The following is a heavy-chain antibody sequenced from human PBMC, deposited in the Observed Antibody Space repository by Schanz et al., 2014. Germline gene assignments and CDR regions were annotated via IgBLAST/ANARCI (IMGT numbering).Heavy chain of an antibody. V-gene: IGHV4-61*02. J-gene: IGHJ6*03. CDR2: IYISGST. CDR3: ARGGTYGIFYDHMDV. CDR1: GGSISSGVHY. D-gene: IGHD3-22*01. Sequence: QVLLQESGPVLVKPSETLSLTCTVSGGSISSGVHYWSWVRQPAGRGLEWIGRIYISGSTRFNPSLKSRDPMSLDPSKKQVSRPLRSVPAADTAVYYCARGGTYGIFYDHMDVWGRGTTVTVSS.